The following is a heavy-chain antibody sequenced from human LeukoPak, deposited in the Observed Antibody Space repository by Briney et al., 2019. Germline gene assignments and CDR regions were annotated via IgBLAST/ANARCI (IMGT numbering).Heavy chain of an antibody. J-gene: IGHJ4*02. V-gene: IGHV3-7*01. Sequence: GGSLRLSCAASGFTFSSYWMSWVRQAPGKGLEWVANTKQDGSEKYYVDSVKGRFTIFRDNAKNLLYLQMNSLRAEDTAVYYCARSLLINDYGDYYFDYWGQGTLGTVSS. CDR1: GFTFSSYW. CDR2: TKQDGSEK. CDR3: ARSLLINDYGDYYFDY. D-gene: IGHD4-17*01.